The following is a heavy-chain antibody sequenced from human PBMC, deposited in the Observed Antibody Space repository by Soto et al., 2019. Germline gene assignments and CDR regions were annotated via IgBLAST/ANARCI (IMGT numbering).Heavy chain of an antibody. CDR1: GFTFSSYG. Sequence: PGGSLRLSCAASGFTFSSYGMHWVRQAPGKGLEWVAVIWYDGSNKYYADSVKGRFTISRDNSKNTLYLQMNSLRAEDTAVYYCARDSAEVVVVPAAMITYYYYGMDVWGQGTTVTAP. J-gene: IGHJ6*02. V-gene: IGHV3-33*01. CDR2: IWYDGSNK. D-gene: IGHD2-2*01. CDR3: ARDSAEVVVVPAAMITYYYYGMDV.